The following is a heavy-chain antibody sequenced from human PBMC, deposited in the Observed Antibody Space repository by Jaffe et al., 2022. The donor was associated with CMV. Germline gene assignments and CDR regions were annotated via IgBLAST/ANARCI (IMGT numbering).Heavy chain of an antibody. J-gene: IGHJ6*03. CDR2: IIPIYPIT. CDR1: GGTFSNYA. D-gene: IGHD6-19*01. Sequence: QVQLVQSGAEVKKPGSSVTVSCKAPGGTFSNYAITWVRQAPGQGLEWIGKIIPIYPITNYAQNFQGRVTITADKSTSTAYMELNSLRSEDTAVYYCARVPSSSSGWYWGASKDYDYYMDVWGKGTTVIVSS. CDR3: ARVPSSSSGWYWGASKDYDYYMDV. V-gene: IGHV1-69*09.